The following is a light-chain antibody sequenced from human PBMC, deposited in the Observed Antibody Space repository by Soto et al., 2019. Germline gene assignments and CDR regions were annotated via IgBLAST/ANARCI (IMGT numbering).Light chain of an antibody. V-gene: IGKV1-6*01. Sequence: AIQMTQSPSSLSASVGDRVTITCRASQGIRNDLSWYQQKPGKAPKLLIYAACSLQSGVPSTFSGSGSGTDFTLTISSLQPEDFATYYCLQDYNYPPLTCGQGTRLEIK. CDR1: QGIRND. J-gene: IGKJ5*01. CDR2: AAC. CDR3: LQDYNYPPLT.